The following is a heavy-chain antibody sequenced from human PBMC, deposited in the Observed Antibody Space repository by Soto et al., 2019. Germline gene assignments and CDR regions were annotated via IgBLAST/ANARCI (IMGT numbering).Heavy chain of an antibody. CDR2: IYYSGST. J-gene: IGHJ4*02. Sequence: PSETLPVTCTVSGGSISSYYWSWIRQPPGKGLEWIGYIYYSGSTNYNPSLKSRVTISVDTSKNQFSLKLSSVTAADTAVYYCARPSYNSGSPFDYWGQGTLVTVSS. V-gene: IGHV4-59*01. D-gene: IGHD1-20*01. CDR3: ARPSYNSGSPFDY. CDR1: GGSISSYY.